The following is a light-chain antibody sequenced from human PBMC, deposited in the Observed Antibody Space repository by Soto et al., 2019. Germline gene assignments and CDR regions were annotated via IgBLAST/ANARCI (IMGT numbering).Light chain of an antibody. V-gene: IGLV2-14*03. CDR3: CSFTSTRTYV. CDR1: SSDVGGYNY. CDR2: DVS. Sequence: QSVLTQPASVSGSPGQSITISCTGTSSDVGGYNYVSWYQQHTGKAPKLVIYDVSNRPSGISYRFSGSKSGNTASLTISGLEAEDEADYYCCSFTSTRTYVFGTGTKLTV. J-gene: IGLJ1*01.